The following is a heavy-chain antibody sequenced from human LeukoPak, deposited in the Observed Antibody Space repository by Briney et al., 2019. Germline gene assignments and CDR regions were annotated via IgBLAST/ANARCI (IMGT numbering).Heavy chain of an antibody. V-gene: IGHV1-24*01. CDR2: FDPEDGET. J-gene: IGHJ4*02. CDR3: ATGGYNGSYYPHYFDY. CDR1: GYTLTELS. Sequence: ASVKVSCKVSGYTLTELSMHWARQAPGKGLEWMGGFDPEDGETIYAQKFQGRVTMTEDTSTDTAYMELSSLRSEDTAVYYCATGGYNGSYYPHYFDYWGQGTLVTVSS. D-gene: IGHD1-26*01.